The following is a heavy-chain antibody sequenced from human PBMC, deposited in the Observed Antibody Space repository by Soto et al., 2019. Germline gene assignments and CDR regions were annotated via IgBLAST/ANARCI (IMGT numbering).Heavy chain of an antibody. J-gene: IGHJ4*02. CDR1: GFTFSSYA. CDR2: ISGSGGST. V-gene: IGHV3-23*01. CDR3: AKEPATLRYFDWGGFWY. Sequence: EVQLLESGGGLVQPGGSLRLSCAASGFTFSSYAMSWVRQAPGKGLEWVSAISGSGGSTYYADSVKGRFTISRDNSKNTLYLQMNSLRAEDTAVYYCAKEPATLRYFDWGGFWYWGQGTLVTVSS. D-gene: IGHD3-9*01.